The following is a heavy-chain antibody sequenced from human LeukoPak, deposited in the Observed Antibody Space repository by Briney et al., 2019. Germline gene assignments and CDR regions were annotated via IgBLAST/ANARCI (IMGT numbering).Heavy chain of an antibody. J-gene: IGHJ3*02. D-gene: IGHD3-22*01. V-gene: IGHV1-46*01. CDR3: ARGRNYYDSSGYYYEGDAFDI. Sequence: GASVKVSCKASGYIFTSYYMYWVRQAPGQGLEWMGIRYAQKFQGRVTMTRDTSTSTVYMELSSLRSEDTAVYYCARGRNYYDSSGYYYEGDAFDIWGQGTMVTVSS. CDR1: GYIFTSYY.